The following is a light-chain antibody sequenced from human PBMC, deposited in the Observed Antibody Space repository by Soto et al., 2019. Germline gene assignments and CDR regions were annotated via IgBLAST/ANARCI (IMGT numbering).Light chain of an antibody. Sequence: EIVLTQSPGTLSLSPGERATLSCRASQSVSSSYLAWYQQKPGQAPRLLIYGASSRATGIPDRFSGSGSGTDFTITISRLEPEDFAVYYCQQYDSSTRYTFGQGTKLEIK. CDR1: QSVSSSY. CDR2: GAS. V-gene: IGKV3-20*01. CDR3: QQYDSSTRYT. J-gene: IGKJ2*01.